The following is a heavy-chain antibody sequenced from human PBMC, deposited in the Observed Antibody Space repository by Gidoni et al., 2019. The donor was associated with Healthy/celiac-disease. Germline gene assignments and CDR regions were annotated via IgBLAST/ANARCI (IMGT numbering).Heavy chain of an antibody. Sequence: VSGGSISSSSYYWGWIRQPPGKGLEWIGSIYYSGSTYYNPSLKSRVTISVDTSKNQFSLKLSSVTAADTAVYYCAKDSSGAGWFDPWGQGTLVTVSS. J-gene: IGHJ5*02. V-gene: IGHV4-39*07. CDR3: AKDSSGAGWFDP. CDR1: GGSISSSSYY. D-gene: IGHD1-26*01. CDR2: IYYSGST.